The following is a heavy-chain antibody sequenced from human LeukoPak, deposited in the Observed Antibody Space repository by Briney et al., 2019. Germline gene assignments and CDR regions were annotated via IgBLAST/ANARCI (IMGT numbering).Heavy chain of an antibody. CDR3: ANSPGGSTGWFPDS. Sequence: PGGSLRLSCAASGFTFSNSGMHWVRQAPGKGLEWVACIRYDGSNKYYADSVKGRFTISRDNSKNTLYLQMNSLRAEDTAAYYCANSPGGSTGWFPDSWGQGTLVTVSS. CDR2: IRYDGSNK. V-gene: IGHV3-30*02. J-gene: IGHJ4*02. CDR1: GFTFSNSG. D-gene: IGHD6-19*01.